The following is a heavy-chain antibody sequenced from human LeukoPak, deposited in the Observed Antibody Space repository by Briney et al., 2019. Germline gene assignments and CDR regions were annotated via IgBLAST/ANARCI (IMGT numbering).Heavy chain of an antibody. V-gene: IGHV1-69*13. Sequence: ALVRVSCKSSGGTFSSFIINWVRQAPGQGLGWMGGVSPVFGVPNYAQSFQGRVTITADESTSTVYLSLTSLRSEDTAVYFCTRGSAGIAPATTSNFFDFWGQGTLVTVYS. CDR3: TRGSAGIAPATTSNFFDF. D-gene: IGHD1-26*01. CDR1: GGTFSSFI. J-gene: IGHJ4*02. CDR2: VSPVFGVP.